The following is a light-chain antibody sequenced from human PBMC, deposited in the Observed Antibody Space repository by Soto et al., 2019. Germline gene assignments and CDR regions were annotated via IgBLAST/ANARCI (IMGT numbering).Light chain of an antibody. V-gene: IGKV3-15*01. CDR2: GAS. J-gene: IGKJ3*01. CDR3: QQYNNWPA. Sequence: EIVMTQSPATLSVSPGERATLSCRASQSVSSNLAWYQQQPGQAPRLLIYGASTRATGIPARFSGSGSGTEFTLTISSLQSEDFAVYYWQQYNNWPAFGAGTKVDIK. CDR1: QSVSSN.